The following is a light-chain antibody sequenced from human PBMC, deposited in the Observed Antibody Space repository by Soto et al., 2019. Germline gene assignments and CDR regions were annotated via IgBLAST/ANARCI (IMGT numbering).Light chain of an antibody. Sequence: EIVLTQSPGTLSLSPGERATLSCRASQSVSSSYLAWYQQKPGQAPRLLIYGASSRATGIPDRFSGSGSGTEFNLTISRLEPEDFAVYYCQQYGSSRTFGQGTKVEIK. V-gene: IGKV3-20*01. CDR3: QQYGSSRT. CDR1: QSVSSSY. CDR2: GAS. J-gene: IGKJ1*01.